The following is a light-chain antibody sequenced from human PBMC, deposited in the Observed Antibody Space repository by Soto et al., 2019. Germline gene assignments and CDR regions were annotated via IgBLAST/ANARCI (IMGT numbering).Light chain of an antibody. V-gene: IGLV1-40*01. CDR2: GNS. Sequence: QSLLTQLPSVSGAPGQRVTISCTGSSSNIGAGYDVHWYQQLPGTAPKLLIYGNSNRPSGVPDRFSGSKSGTSASLAITGLQAEDEADYYCQSYDSSLSGSVVFGGGTKLTVL. CDR3: QSYDSSLSGSVV. CDR1: SSNIGAGYD. J-gene: IGLJ2*01.